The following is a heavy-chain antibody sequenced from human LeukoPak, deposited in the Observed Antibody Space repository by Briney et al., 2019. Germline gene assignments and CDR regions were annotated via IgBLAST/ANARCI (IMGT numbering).Heavy chain of an antibody. Sequence: SETLSLTCTVSGGSISSYYWSWIRQPPGKGLEWIGYIYYSGSTNYKPSLKSRVTISVETSKNQFSLKLRSVTAADTAVYYCARRGYDILTGSHYFDYWGQGTLVTVSS. CDR2: IYYSGST. D-gene: IGHD3-9*01. CDR3: ARRGYDILTGSHYFDY. V-gene: IGHV4-59*01. CDR1: GGSISSYY. J-gene: IGHJ4*02.